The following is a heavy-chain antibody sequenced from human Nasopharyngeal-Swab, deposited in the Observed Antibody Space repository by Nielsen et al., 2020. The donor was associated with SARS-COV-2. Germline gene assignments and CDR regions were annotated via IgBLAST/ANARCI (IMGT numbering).Heavy chain of an antibody. CDR2: FSYTGIT. Sequence: SETLSLTCTVSGGSISSGSIRSYYWSWIRQPPGKGLEWTGYFSYTGITNYNPSLKSRVTISVDMSKNQFSLKLSSVAAADTAVYYCAREVVGGLVDSWGQGTLVTVSS. CDR1: GGSISSGSIRSYY. J-gene: IGHJ4*02. D-gene: IGHD1-26*01. V-gene: IGHV4-61*01. CDR3: AREVVGGLVDS.